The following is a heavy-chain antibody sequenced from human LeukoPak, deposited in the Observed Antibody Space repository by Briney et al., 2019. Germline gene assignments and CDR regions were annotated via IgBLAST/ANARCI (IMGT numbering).Heavy chain of an antibody. CDR1: GFSFSSYP. D-gene: IGHD3-10*01. Sequence: ASVKLSCKVSGFSFSSYPLTWVRQAPGQGLEWMGWINPSTGSTNYAQWLQGRVTMTTDISTSTAYMEVRSLRSDDTAVYFCAKGGSTVRGTNYPMDVWGQGTTVIVSS. CDR3: AKGGSTVRGTNYPMDV. CDR2: INPSTGST. J-gene: IGHJ6*02. V-gene: IGHV1-18*01.